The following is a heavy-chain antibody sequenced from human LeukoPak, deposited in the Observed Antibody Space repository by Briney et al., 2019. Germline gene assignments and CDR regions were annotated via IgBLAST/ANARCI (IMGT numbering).Heavy chain of an antibody. J-gene: IGHJ4*02. CDR3: ARGIVGATAPDY. Sequence: SETLSLTCAVYGGSFSGYYWSWIRQPPGKGLEWIGRIYSSGSTNYTPSLKSRVTMSVDTSKNQFSLKLSSVTAADTAVYYCARGIVGATAPDYWGQGALVIVSS. CDR2: IYSSGST. V-gene: IGHV4-59*10. CDR1: GGSFSGYY. D-gene: IGHD1-26*01.